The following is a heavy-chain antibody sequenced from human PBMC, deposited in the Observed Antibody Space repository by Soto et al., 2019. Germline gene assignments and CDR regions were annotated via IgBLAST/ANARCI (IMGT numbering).Heavy chain of an antibody. V-gene: IGHV3-48*01. CDR2: ISSSSSTI. J-gene: IGHJ4*02. Sequence: GGSLRLSCAASGFTFSSYSMNWVRQAPGKGLEWVSYISSSSSTIYYADSVKGRFTISRDNAKNSLYLQMNSPRAEDTAVYYCARGYYDSSGYYWVFDYWGQGTLVTVSS. D-gene: IGHD3-22*01. CDR3: ARGYYDSSGYYWVFDY. CDR1: GFTFSSYS.